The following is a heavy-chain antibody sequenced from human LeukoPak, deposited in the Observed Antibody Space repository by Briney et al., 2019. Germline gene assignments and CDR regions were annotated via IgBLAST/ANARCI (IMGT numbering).Heavy chain of an antibody. J-gene: IGHJ6*03. Sequence: GGSLRLSCAASGFTFSSYSMNWVRQAPGKGLEWVSSISSSSSYIYYADSVKGRFTISRDNAKNSLYLQMNSLRAEDTAVYYCAREEYYDFWSGYYKNYYYMDVWGKGTTVTVSS. CDR1: GFTFSSYS. CDR2: ISSSSSYI. D-gene: IGHD3-3*01. V-gene: IGHV3-21*01. CDR3: AREEYYDFWSGYYKNYYYMDV.